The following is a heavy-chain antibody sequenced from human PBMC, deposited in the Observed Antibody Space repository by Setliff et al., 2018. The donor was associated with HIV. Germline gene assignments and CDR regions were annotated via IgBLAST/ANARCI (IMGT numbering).Heavy chain of an antibody. CDR2: IYYSGST. CDR3: ARQYYGSGSYYIPPFDY. D-gene: IGHD3-10*01. Sequence: PSETLSLTCTVSGGSTDSGSYYWGWIRQPPGKGLEWIGSIYYSGSTYYNPSVKSRVTISVDMPKNHFSLNLSSVTAADTAVYYCARQYYGSGSYYIPPFDYWGQGTLVTVSS. CDR1: GGSTDSGSYY. V-gene: IGHV4-39*01. J-gene: IGHJ4*02.